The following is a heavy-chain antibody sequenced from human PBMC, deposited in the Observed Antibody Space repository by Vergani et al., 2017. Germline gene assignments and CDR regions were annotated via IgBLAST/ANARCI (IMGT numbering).Heavy chain of an antibody. J-gene: IGHJ3*02. V-gene: IGHV4-59*01. CDR1: GGSISSYY. Sequence: QVQLQESGPGLVKPSETLSLTCTVSGGSISSYYWSWIRQPPGKGLEWVGYIYYRGSTNYNPSLKSRVTISVDTSKNQFSLKLSCVTAADAAVYYCGRDRAGYCSGGSCYGGAFDIWGQGTMVTVS. CDR3: GRDRAGYCSGGSCYGGAFDI. D-gene: IGHD2-15*01. CDR2: IYYRGST.